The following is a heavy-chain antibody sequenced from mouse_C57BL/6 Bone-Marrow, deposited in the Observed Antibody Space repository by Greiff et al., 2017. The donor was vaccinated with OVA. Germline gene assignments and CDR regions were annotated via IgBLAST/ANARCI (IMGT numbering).Heavy chain of an antibody. D-gene: IGHD1-1*01. J-gene: IGHJ3*01. Sequence: VQLQQPGAELVKPGASVKMSCKASGYTFPSYWITWVQQRPGQGLEWIGDIYPGSGSTNYNAKFKSQATLTVDTSSSTAYMQLSSLTSEDSAVYYCARRGGYYYGRPWFAYWGQGTLVTVSA. CDR2: IYPGSGST. V-gene: IGHV1-55*01. CDR3: ARRGGYYYGRPWFAY. CDR1: GYTFPSYW.